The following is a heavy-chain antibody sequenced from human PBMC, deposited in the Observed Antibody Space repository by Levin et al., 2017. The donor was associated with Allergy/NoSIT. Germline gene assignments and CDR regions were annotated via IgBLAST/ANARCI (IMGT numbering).Heavy chain of an antibody. V-gene: IGHV3-33*01. D-gene: IGHD3-16*01. CDR2: IWYDGSNK. CDR1: GFTFSSYG. CDR3: ARGRGEGEGNSANYYYGMDV. J-gene: IGHJ6*02. Sequence: GGSLRLSCAASGFTFSSYGMHWVRQAPGKGLEWVAVIWYDGSNKYYADSVKGRFTISRDNSKNTLYLQMNSLRAEDTAVYYCARGRGEGEGNSANYYYGMDVWGQGTTVTVSS.